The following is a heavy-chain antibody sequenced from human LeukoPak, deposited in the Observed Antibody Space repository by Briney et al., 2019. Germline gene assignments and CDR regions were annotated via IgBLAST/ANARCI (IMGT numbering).Heavy chain of an antibody. CDR1: GFTFTDYY. V-gene: IGHV3-11*01. D-gene: IGHD3-9*01. J-gene: IGHJ1*01. CDR2: ITNSGTTI. Sequence: GGSLRLSCAASGFTFTDYYMSWIRQAPGKGLEWVSYITNSGTTIYYADSVKGRFTISRDNAKNSLCLQMNSLRAEDTAVYYCARDGHYDILTGYFQDWGQGTLVTVSS. CDR3: ARDGHYDILTGYFQD.